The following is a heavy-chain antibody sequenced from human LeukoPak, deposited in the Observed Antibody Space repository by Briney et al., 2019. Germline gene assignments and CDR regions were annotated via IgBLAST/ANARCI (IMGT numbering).Heavy chain of an antibody. V-gene: IGHV1-18*01. Sequence: GASMKVSCKTSGYTFTSFGITWVRQAPGQGPEWMGWMKVGEGNTHFAQKFQVRVSMTRDISSNTAFLELRNLRSDDTAVYFCSRSSDTTSWYYFDHWGQGTLVTVSS. J-gene: IGHJ4*02. CDR1: GYTFTSFG. CDR3: SRSSDTTSWYYFDH. CDR2: MKVGEGNT. D-gene: IGHD2/OR15-2a*01.